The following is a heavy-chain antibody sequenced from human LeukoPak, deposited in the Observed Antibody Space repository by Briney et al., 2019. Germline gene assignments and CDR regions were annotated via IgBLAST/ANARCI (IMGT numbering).Heavy chain of an antibody. Sequence: PSETLSLTCAVYGGSFSGYYWNWIRQPPSKGLEWIGEITHSGSTNYIPSLKSRVTISVDTSKNQFSLKLSSVTAADTAVNYCARGLQAYSSSGYALVNWFDPWGQGTLVTVSS. V-gene: IGHV4-34*01. CDR3: ARGLQAYSSSGYALVNWFDP. J-gene: IGHJ5*02. CDR2: ITHSGST. CDR1: GGSFSGYY. D-gene: IGHD6-13*01.